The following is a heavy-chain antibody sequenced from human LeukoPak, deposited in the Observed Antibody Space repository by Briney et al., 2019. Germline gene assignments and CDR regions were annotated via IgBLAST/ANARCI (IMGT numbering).Heavy chain of an antibody. Sequence: GGSLRLSCAASGFTFDDYGMGWVRQAPGKGLEWVSSISSSGSSIYYADSVKGRFTISRDNAKNSLFLQMNSLRAEDTAVYYCASQFRVDTSVRWGQGTLVTVSS. CDR3: ASQFRVDTSVR. D-gene: IGHD5-18*01. V-gene: IGHV3-21*01. J-gene: IGHJ4*02. CDR1: GFTFDDYG. CDR2: ISSSGSSI.